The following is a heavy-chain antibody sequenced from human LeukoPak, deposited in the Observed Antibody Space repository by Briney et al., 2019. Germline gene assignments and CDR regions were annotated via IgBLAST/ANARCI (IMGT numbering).Heavy chain of an antibody. Sequence: SETLSLTCTVSGGSFSTYYWSWVRQPPGKGLEWIGYIYDSGSTKYNPSLKSRVTISVDTSKNRFSLRLRSVTAADTAVYYCARTVGANWDLFDYWGQGTLVTVSS. V-gene: IGHV4-59*01. J-gene: IGHJ4*02. CDR2: IYDSGST. CDR3: ARTVGANWDLFDY. CDR1: GGSFSTYY. D-gene: IGHD7-27*01.